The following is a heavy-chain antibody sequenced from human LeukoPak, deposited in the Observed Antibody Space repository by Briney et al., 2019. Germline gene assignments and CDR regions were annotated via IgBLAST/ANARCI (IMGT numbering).Heavy chain of an antibody. CDR2: INNSGNT. J-gene: IGHJ4*02. D-gene: IGHD3-22*01. V-gene: IGHV4-34*01. Sequence: PSETLSLTCAVYGGSFSGYYWSWIRQPPGKGLEWIGEINNSGNTNSTPSLKSRVTISVDTSKNQLSLTLSSVTAADTAVYYCARVSGDSSGYLDYWGQGTLVTVSS. CDR3: ARVSGDSSGYLDY. CDR1: GGSFSGYY.